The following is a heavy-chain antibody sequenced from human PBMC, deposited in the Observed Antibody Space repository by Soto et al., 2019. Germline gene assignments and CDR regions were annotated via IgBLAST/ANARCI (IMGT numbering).Heavy chain of an antibody. Sequence: EVQLVESGGGLVKPGGSLRLSCAASGFTFIDAWMSWVRQAPGKGLEWVGRVKSKADGETTEYAAPVKGRFTISRDDSKNTLYLQMTGLQIEDTAVYYCATDVPSQGRGEFDYRGQGILVTVSS. CDR2: VKSKADGETT. D-gene: IGHD5-12*01. V-gene: IGHV3-15*07. J-gene: IGHJ4*02. CDR3: ATDVPSQGRGEFDY. CDR1: GFTFIDAW.